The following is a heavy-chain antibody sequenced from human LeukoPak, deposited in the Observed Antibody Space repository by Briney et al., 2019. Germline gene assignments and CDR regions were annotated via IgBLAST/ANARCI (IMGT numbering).Heavy chain of an antibody. CDR3: ARGDAEQPYYDILTGYYMGYYYYYYMDV. V-gene: IGHV3-21*01. Sequence: GGSLRLSCAASGFTFSSYSMNWVRQAPGKGLEWVSFISSSSSYIYYADSVKGRFTISRDNAKNSLYLQMNSLRAEDTAVYYCARGDAEQPYYDILTGYYMGYYYYYYMDVWGKGTTVTVSS. J-gene: IGHJ6*03. D-gene: IGHD3-9*01. CDR2: ISSSSSYI. CDR1: GFTFSSYS.